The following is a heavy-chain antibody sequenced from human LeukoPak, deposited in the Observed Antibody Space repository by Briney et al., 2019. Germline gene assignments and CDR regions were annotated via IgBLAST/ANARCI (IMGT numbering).Heavy chain of an antibody. V-gene: IGHV3-66*01. D-gene: IGHD4-11*01. J-gene: IGHJ6*02. CDR3: AREGVTYYYYYGMDV. CDR1: GFSVSNYY. CDR2: MYTGGGR. Sequence: GGSLRLSCAASGFSVSNYYMSWVRQPPGKGLEWVSVMYTGGGRYYGDSVKGRFTISRDNSKNTLYLQMNSLRAEDTAVYYCAREGVTYYYYYGMDVWGQGTTVTVSS.